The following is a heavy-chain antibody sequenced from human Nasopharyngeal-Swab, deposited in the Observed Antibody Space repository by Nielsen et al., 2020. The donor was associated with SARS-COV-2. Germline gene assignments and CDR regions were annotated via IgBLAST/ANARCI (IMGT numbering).Heavy chain of an antibody. V-gene: IGHV3-30*18. CDR3: AKANVLFWFGQFKNDGFDI. D-gene: IGHD3-10*01. J-gene: IGHJ3*02. Sequence: GESLKISCTASGFSFNNYGMHWVRQAPGKGLEWVAVISYEGSKKYYAESVEGRFTISRDYSKSTLYLQMNSLRPEDTATYYCAKANVLFWFGQFKNDGFDIWGQGTMVAVSS. CDR1: GFSFNNYG. CDR2: ISYEGSKK.